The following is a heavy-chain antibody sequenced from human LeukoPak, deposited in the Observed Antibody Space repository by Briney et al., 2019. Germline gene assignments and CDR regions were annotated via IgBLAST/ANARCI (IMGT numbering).Heavy chain of an antibody. CDR3: ARGPRWLQPPGGMA. D-gene: IGHD5-24*01. CDR2: INWNGGST. J-gene: IGHJ5*02. V-gene: IGHV3-20*04. Sequence: PGGSLRLSCAASGFTFDDYGMSWVRQAPGKGLEWVSGINWNGGSTGYADSVKGRFTISRDNAKNSLYLQMNSLRAEDTAVYYCARGPRWLQPPGGMAWGQGTLVTVSS. CDR1: GFTFDDYG.